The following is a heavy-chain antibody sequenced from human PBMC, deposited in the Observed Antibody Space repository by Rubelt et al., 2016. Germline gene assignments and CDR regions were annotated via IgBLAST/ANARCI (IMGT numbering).Heavy chain of an antibody. CDR3: ARDGKFDP. Sequence: QVQLVQSGAEVQKPGASVKVSCKASGYAFTGDYIHWVRQAPGQGLEWVGRINPYRGVTDYAQKFQGRVTMTRDTSISTAYMQLSSLRSDDTAVYYCARDGKFDPWGQGTLVFVSS. J-gene: IGHJ5*02. V-gene: IGHV1-2*06. CDR2: INPYRGVT. CDR1: GYAFTGDY.